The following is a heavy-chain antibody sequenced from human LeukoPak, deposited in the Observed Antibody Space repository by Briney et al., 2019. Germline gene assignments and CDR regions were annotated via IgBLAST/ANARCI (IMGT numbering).Heavy chain of an antibody. Sequence: SETLSLTCTVSGGSIGSIYWSWIRQPPGKGLEWIGYIYYTGSTNYNPSLKSRVTISVDTSKNQFSLNLSSVTAADTAIYYCARSRIAVAPADFWGQGILVTVSS. CDR1: GGSIGSIY. J-gene: IGHJ4*02. D-gene: IGHD6-19*01. CDR3: ARSRIAVAPADF. V-gene: IGHV4-59*12. CDR2: IYYTGST.